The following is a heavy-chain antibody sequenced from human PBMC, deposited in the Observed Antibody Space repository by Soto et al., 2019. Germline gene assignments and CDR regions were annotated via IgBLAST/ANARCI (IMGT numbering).Heavy chain of an antibody. CDR3: ARHPRYCSGGSCYSTYNWFDP. CDR1: GYSFTSYW. J-gene: IGHJ5*02. Sequence: GESLKISCKGSGYSFTSYWIGWVRQMPGKGLEWMGIIYPGDSDTRYSPSFQGQVTISADKSISTAYLQWSSLKASDTAMYYCARHPRYCSGGSCYSTYNWFDPWGQGTLVTVSS. CDR2: IYPGDSDT. D-gene: IGHD2-15*01. V-gene: IGHV5-51*01.